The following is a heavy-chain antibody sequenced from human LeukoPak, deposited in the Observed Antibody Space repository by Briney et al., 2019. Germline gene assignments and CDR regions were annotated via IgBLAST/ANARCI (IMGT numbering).Heavy chain of an antibody. Sequence: SEALSLTCTVSGGSISSGSYYWNWIRQPAGKGLEWIGRIYTSGSTNYNPSLKSRVTISVDTSKNQFSLRLSSVTAADTAVYYCARDDSSSWFYYYIDVWGKGTTVTVSS. CDR2: IYTSGST. CDR1: GGSISSGSYY. J-gene: IGHJ6*03. V-gene: IGHV4-61*02. D-gene: IGHD6-13*01. CDR3: ARDDSSSWFYYYIDV.